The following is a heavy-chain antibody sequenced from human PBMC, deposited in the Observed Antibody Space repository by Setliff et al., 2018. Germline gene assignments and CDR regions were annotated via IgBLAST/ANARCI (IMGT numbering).Heavy chain of an antibody. CDR3: ARGRGYSYGSTFHYYYGMDV. Sequence: SETLSLTCTVSGGSISSGSYYWSWIRQSAGKGLEWIGRIYTSGSTNYNPSLKSRVTISVDTSKNQFSLKLSSVTAADTAVYYCARGRGYSYGSTFHYYYGMDVWGQGTTVTVSS. V-gene: IGHV4-61*02. CDR1: GGSISSGSYY. D-gene: IGHD5-18*01. J-gene: IGHJ6*02. CDR2: IYTSGST.